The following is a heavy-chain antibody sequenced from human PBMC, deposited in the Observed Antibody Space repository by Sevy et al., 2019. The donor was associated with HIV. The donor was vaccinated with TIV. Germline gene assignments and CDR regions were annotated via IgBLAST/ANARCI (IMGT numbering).Heavy chain of an antibody. V-gene: IGHV3-33*01. J-gene: IGHJ4*02. D-gene: IGHD4-17*01. Sequence: GGSLRLSCATSGFTFNSYGMHWVRQAPGKGLEWVALVWFDGSNKYYADSVKGRFTISRDIVKNTLHLQMNSPRAEDTAVYYCARDLEFYDYGDYGPAFTPDYWGQGTLVTVSS. CDR3: ARDLEFYDYGDYGPAFTPDY. CDR2: VWFDGSNK. CDR1: GFTFNSYG.